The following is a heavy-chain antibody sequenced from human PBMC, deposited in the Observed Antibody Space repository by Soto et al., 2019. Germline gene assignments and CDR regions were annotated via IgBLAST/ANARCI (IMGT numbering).Heavy chain of an antibody. CDR2: MSAYNGNT. V-gene: IGHV1-18*01. J-gene: IGHJ1*01. CDR3: ARRGVGYCSGGSCEKEYFQH. Sequence: QVQLVQSGAEVKKPGASVKVSCKASGYTFTSYGISWVRQAPGQGLEWMGWMSAYNGNTNHAQKLQGRVTMTTDTSTRTAYMELRSLRSDDTAVNYCARRGVGYCSGGSCEKEYFQHWGQGTLVTVSS. D-gene: IGHD2-15*01. CDR1: GYTFTSYG.